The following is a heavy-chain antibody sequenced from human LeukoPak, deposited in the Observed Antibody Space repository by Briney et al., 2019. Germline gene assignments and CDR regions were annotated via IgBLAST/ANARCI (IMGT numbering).Heavy chain of an antibody. Sequence: PGGSLRLSCAASGFTFSSYGMHWVRQAPGKGLEWVAFIRYDGSNKYYADSVKGRFTISRDNSKNTLYLQMNSLRAEDTAVYYCAKDRAYYYDSSGPLLWGQGTLVTVSS. CDR1: GFTFSSYG. J-gene: IGHJ4*02. V-gene: IGHV3-30*02. CDR3: AKDRAYYYDSSGPLL. D-gene: IGHD3-22*01. CDR2: IRYDGSNK.